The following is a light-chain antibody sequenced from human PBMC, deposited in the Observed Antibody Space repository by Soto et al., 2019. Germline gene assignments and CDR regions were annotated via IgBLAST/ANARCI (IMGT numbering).Light chain of an antibody. Sequence: QLVLTQPASVSGSPGQSITISCTGTSSDVGSYNLVSWYQQHPGKAPKLMIYEVSKRPSGVSNRFSGSKSGNTASLTISGLQAEDEADYYCCSYAGSHVVFGGGTKVTVL. CDR3: CSYAGSHVV. CDR1: SSDVGSYNL. J-gene: IGLJ2*01. CDR2: EVS. V-gene: IGLV2-23*02.